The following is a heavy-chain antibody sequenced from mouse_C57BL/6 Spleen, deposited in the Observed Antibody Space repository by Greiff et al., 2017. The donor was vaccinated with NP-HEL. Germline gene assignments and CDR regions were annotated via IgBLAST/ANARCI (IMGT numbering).Heavy chain of an antibody. Sequence: EVKLVESGGGLVQPGGSLSLSCAASGFTFTDYYMSWVRQPPGQALEWLGFIRNKANGYTTEYSASVKGRFTISRDNSQSILYLQMNALRAEDSATYDCARPHYYGSRGYAMDYWGQGTSVTVSS. D-gene: IGHD1-1*01. J-gene: IGHJ4*01. V-gene: IGHV7-3*01. CDR3: ARPHYYGSRGYAMDY. CDR2: IRNKANGYTT. CDR1: GFTFTDYY.